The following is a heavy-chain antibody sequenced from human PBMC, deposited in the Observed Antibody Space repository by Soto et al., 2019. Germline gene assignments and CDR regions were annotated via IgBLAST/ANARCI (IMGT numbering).Heavy chain of an antibody. CDR2: INPTSGDT. Sequence: ASVKVSCKASGYTFTDYYLHWVRQAPGQGLEWMGWINPTSGDTKYAQNFQAWVTMTRDTSISTAYMELSRLRSDDTAVYYCAIDSGSSGFDYRGQGTLVTVSS. D-gene: IGHD1-26*01. CDR1: GYTFTDYY. J-gene: IGHJ4*02. V-gene: IGHV1-2*04. CDR3: AIDSGSSGFDY.